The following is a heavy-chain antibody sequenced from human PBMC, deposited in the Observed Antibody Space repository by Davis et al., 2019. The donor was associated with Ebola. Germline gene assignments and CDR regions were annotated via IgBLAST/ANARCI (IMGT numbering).Heavy chain of an antibody. V-gene: IGHV3-64D*08. CDR3: VKEGTTTIWVDSDN. CDR1: GFTFSAHT. CDR2: ISSSGKT. J-gene: IGHJ4*02. D-gene: IGHD1-26*01. Sequence: GGSLRLSCSASGFTFSAHTMHWVRQAPGKGLEYVSVISSSGKTYYADSVKGRFTISRDNSQKNVYLQMTSLRVEDTAVYYCVKEGTTTIWVDSDNWGQGTLVTVSS.